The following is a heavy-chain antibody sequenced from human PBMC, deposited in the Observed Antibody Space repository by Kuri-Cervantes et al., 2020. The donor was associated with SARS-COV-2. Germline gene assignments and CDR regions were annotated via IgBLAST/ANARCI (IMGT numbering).Heavy chain of an antibody. J-gene: IGHJ6*03. CDR2: ISYDGSNK. CDR1: GFTFSSYG. CDR3: ASLDSGYAQSYYYSMEV. Sequence: GESLKISCAASGFTFSSYGMHWVRQAPGKGLEWVAVISYDGSNKYYADSVKGRFTISRDNSKNTLYLQMNSLRDEDTAVYYCASLDSGYAQSYYYSMEVWGKGTTVTVSS. D-gene: IGHD5-12*01. V-gene: IGHV3-30*03.